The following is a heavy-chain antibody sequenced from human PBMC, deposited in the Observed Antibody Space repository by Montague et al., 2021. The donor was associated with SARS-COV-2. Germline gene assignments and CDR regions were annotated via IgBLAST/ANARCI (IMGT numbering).Heavy chain of an antibody. Sequence: SLRLSCAASGFTFSSYSVNWVRQAPGKGLEWISYISSSTNIIYYADSVKGRFTISRDNARNSLYLQMNSLRVDDTAVYYCAKDLVLRAARPDALDVWGQGTVVNVSS. V-gene: IGHV3-48*04. CDR2: ISSSTNII. CDR3: AKDLVLRAARPDALDV. J-gene: IGHJ3*01. D-gene: IGHD6-6*01. CDR1: GFTFSSYS.